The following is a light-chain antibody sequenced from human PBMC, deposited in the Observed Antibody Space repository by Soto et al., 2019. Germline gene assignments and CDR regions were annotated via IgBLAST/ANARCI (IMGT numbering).Light chain of an antibody. V-gene: IGKV1-9*01. CDR2: AAS. Sequence: DIQMTQSPSSLSASVGDRVTFTCRASEDISSYLVWYQQKPGAAPKLLIYAASALHSGVPSRFSGSGSGTDFTLTISSLHPEDFAVYFYQQFKNYPITFGQGTRLEIK. J-gene: IGKJ5*01. CDR1: EDISSY. CDR3: QQFKNYPIT.